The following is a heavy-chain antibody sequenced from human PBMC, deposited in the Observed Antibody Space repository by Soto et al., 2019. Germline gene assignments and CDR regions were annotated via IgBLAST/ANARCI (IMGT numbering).Heavy chain of an antibody. J-gene: IGHJ4*02. CDR3: ATERPPRTAGCFFYC. V-gene: IGHV3-23*01. CDR2: VSASGLNT. Sequence: EVQLLESGGKLVQPGGSLTLSCAASGFTFSTYAMAWVRQAPGKGLEWVSGVSASGLNTDYADPVKGRFYISRDNFKNAVSLHMHLLGAEDTALYSCATERPPRTAGCFFYCWGQGKPVSVSS. CDR1: GFTFSTYA. D-gene: IGHD2-15*01.